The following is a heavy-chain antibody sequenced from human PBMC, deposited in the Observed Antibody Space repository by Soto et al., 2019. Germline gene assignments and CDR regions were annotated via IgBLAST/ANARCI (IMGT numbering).Heavy chain of an antibody. J-gene: IGHJ3*02. V-gene: IGHV4-59*01. CDR2: IYYSGST. D-gene: IGHD2-2*01. Sequence: PSETLSLTCTVCGGAISSYYWSWIRQPPGKGLEWIGYIYYSGSTNYNTSLKSRVTISVDTSKNQFSLKLSSVTDAETVVYYCASETEETSDAFDIRGQGTLVTVSS. CDR3: ASETEETSDAFDI. CDR1: GGAISSYY.